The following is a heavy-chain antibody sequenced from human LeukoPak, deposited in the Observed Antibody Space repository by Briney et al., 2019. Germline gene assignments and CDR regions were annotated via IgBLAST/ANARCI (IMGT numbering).Heavy chain of an antibody. CDR3: ARGWIGSRGEVIAVAESRVRVAGDYYYGMDV. CDR2: INSDGSST. D-gene: IGHD6-19*01. Sequence: GGSLRLSCAASGFTFSSYWMHWVRQAPGKGLVWVSRINSDGSSTSYADSVKGRFTISRDNAKNTLYLQMNSLRAEDTAVYYCARGWIGSRGEVIAVAESRVRVAGDYYYGMDVWAKGPRSPSP. J-gene: IGHJ6*02. V-gene: IGHV3-74*01. CDR1: GFTFSSYW.